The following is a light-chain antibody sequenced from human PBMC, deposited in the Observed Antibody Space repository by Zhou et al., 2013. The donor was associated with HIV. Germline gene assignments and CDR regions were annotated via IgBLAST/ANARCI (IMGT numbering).Light chain of an antibody. CDR1: QTVSSSY. J-gene: IGKJ1*01. V-gene: IGKV3-20*01. CDR2: GAS. Sequence: DIVLTQSPGXLSLSPGERATLSCRASQTVSSSYLAWYQQRSGHAPRLLIYGASSRATGIPDRFSGSGSGTDFTLTISTLDPDDFAVYYCQQYGASPWTFGQGTKVE. CDR3: QQYGASPWT.